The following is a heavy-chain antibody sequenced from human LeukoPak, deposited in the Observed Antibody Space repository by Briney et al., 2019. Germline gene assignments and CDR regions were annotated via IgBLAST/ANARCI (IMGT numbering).Heavy chain of an antibody. D-gene: IGHD2/OR15-2a*01. V-gene: IGHV3-30*18. CDR2: ISYDGSNK. Sequence: QPGGSLRLSCAASGFTFSSYGMHWVRQAPGKGLEWVAVISYDGSNKYYADSVKGRFTISRDNSKNTLYLQMNSLRAEDTAVYYCAKDRAVPKNFFDYWGQGTRVTVSS. CDR1: GFTFSSYG. J-gene: IGHJ4*02. CDR3: AKDRAVPKNFFDY.